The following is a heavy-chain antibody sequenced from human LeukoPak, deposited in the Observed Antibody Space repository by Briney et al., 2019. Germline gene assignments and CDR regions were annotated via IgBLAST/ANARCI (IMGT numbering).Heavy chain of an antibody. Sequence: ASVKVSCKVSGYSFTDFYMQWIRQAPGKGLEWMGLFDPEDDETVYAEKFQGRVTITADTSRDTSYMSLSSLRPEDTAVYYCAVTAAGRDYMDVWGNGTMVTVSS. CDR1: GYSFTDFY. V-gene: IGHV1-69-2*01. D-gene: IGHD6-13*01. CDR2: FDPEDDET. CDR3: AVTAAGRDYMDV. J-gene: IGHJ6*03.